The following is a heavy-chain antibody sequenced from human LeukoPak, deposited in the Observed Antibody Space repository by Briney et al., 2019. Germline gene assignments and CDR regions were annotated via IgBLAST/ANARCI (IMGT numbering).Heavy chain of an antibody. J-gene: IGHJ5*02. V-gene: IGHV4-39*07. CDR2: IYYSGST. CDR1: GGSISSSSYY. D-gene: IGHD6-6*01. CDR3: ARASSSSPGQNCFDP. Sequence: SETLSLTCTVSGGSISSSSYYWGWIRQPPGKGLEWIGSIYYSGSTYYNPSLKSRVTISVDTSKNQFSLKLSSVTAADTTVYYCARASSSSPGQNCFDPWGQGTLVNVSS.